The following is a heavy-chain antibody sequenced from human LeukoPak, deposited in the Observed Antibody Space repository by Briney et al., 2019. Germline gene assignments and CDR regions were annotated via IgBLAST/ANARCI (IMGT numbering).Heavy chain of an antibody. J-gene: IGHJ6*02. Sequence: SETLSLTCSVSIGSISSSKWWSWVRQSPVKGLEWIGEIYLYGTTNYDPSFTSRVTMSVDRSRNQFSLKLTSVTAADAAVYYCARQKWEQQGRDYYFNGLDVWGPGTTVIVSS. V-gene: IGHV4-4*02. CDR3: ARQKWEQQGRDYYFNGLDV. D-gene: IGHD1/OR15-1a*01. CDR1: IGSISSSKW. CDR2: IYLYGTT.